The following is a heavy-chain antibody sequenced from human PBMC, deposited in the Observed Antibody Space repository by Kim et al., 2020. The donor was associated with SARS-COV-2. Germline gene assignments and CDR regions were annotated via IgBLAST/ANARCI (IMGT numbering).Heavy chain of an antibody. D-gene: IGHD3-16*01. CDR3: ARDDYAAAGAFWDLRNDGFDV. V-gene: IGHV3-30*04. CDR2: ISHDGSNE. CDR1: GFTFSRFA. J-gene: IGHJ3*01. Sequence: GGSLRLSCVASGFTFSRFAMHWVRQVPGKGLEWVAVISHDGSNEYYTDSVKGRLTISRDDSKNTLYLQMNSLKPEDTAVYYCARDDYAAAGAFWDLRNDGFDVWGQGTLVTVSS.